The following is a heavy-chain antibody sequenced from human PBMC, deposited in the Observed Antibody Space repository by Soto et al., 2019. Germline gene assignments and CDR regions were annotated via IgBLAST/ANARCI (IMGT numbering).Heavy chain of an antibody. CDR3: ARDIGYSSRGDY. D-gene: IGHD6-13*01. CDR2: ISAYNGNT. Sequence: ASVLDSCQASGDSVNSYYLRCVRQTPGQRHEWMGWISAYNGNTNYAQKLQGRVTMTQDTSTSTAYMELRSLRSDDTAVYYCARDIGYSSRGDYWGQGTLVTVSS. CDR1: GDSVNSYY. V-gene: IGHV1-18*04. J-gene: IGHJ4*02.